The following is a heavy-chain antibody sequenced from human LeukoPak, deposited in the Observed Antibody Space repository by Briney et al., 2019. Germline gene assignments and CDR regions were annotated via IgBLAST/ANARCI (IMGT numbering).Heavy chain of an antibody. Sequence: SETLSLTCTVSGGSISSDYGSWIRQPPGTGLEWIGYVYYSGSATYNPSLKSRCTISVDTSKNQVSLKLGSVTVPETARYSCASASSGFDPWGQGTLVTVSS. D-gene: IGHD2-2*01. CDR1: GGSISSDY. J-gene: IGHJ5*02. V-gene: IGHV4-59*01. CDR3: ASASSGFDP. CDR2: VYYSGSA.